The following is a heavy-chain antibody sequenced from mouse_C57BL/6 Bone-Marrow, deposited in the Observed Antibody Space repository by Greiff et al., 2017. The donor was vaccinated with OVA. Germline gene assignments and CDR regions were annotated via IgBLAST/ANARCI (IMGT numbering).Heavy chain of an antibody. CDR1: GYTFTGYW. D-gene: IGHD2-3*01. V-gene: IGHV1-9*01. J-gene: IGHJ4*01. CDR3: ARKWLLPLYAMDY. CDR2: ILPGSGST. Sequence: QVQLQQSGAELMKPGASVKLSCKATGYTFTGYWIEWVKQRPGHGLEWIGEILPGSGSTNYNEKFKGKATFTADTSSNTACMQLSSLTTEDSAIYYCARKWLLPLYAMDYWGQGTSVTVSS.